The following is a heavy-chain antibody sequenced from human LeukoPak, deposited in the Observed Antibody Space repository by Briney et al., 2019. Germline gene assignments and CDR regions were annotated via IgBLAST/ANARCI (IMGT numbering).Heavy chain of an antibody. D-gene: IGHD6-19*01. Sequence: PSETLSLTCAVYGGSFSGYYWSWIRQPPGKGLEWIGEINHSGSTNYNPSLKSRVTISVDTSKNQFSLKLSSVTAADTAVYYCARSYSGGWYYFDYWGQGTLVTVSS. J-gene: IGHJ4*02. V-gene: IGHV4-34*01. CDR1: GGSFSGYY. CDR2: INHSGST. CDR3: ARSYSGGWYYFDY.